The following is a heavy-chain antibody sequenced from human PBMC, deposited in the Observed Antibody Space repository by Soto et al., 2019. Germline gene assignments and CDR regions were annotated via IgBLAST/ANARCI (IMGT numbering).Heavy chain of an antibody. V-gene: IGHV4-59*01. CDR2: IYYSGST. Sequence: SETLSLTCTVSGGSISSYYWSWIRQPPGKGLEWIGYIYYSGSTNYNPSLKSRVTISVDTSKNQFSLKLSSVTAADTAVYYCACRDGYNPYYFDYWGQGTLVTVSS. CDR3: ACRDGYNPYYFDY. CDR1: GGSISSYY. J-gene: IGHJ4*02. D-gene: IGHD5-12*01.